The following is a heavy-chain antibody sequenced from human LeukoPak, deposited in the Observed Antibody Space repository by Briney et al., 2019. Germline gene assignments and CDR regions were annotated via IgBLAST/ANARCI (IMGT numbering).Heavy chain of an antibody. Sequence: GGSLRLSCAASGFTFSSYSMNWVRQAPGKGLEWVSSISSSSSYIYYADSVKGRFTISRDNAKNSLYLQMNSLRAEDTAVYYCARDRGYSYGYPIDYWGQGTLVTVPS. J-gene: IGHJ4*02. D-gene: IGHD5-18*01. V-gene: IGHV3-21*01. CDR3: ARDRGYSYGYPIDY. CDR1: GFTFSSYS. CDR2: ISSSSSYI.